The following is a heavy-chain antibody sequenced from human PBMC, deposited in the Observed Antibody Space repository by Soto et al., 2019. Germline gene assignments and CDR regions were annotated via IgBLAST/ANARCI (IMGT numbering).Heavy chain of an antibody. CDR1: GFTFSSSD. CDR2: IRYDGSNK. Sequence: QVQLVESGGGVVQPGRSLRLSCAGSGFTFSSSDMHWVRQAPGKGLEWVAVIRYDGSNKYYADSMKGRFTISRDNSKNTLYLQMNSLRAEDTAVYYCARPHSGSESEFDYWGQGTLVTVSS. CDR3: ARPHSGSESEFDY. D-gene: IGHD1-26*01. J-gene: IGHJ4*02. V-gene: IGHV3-33*01.